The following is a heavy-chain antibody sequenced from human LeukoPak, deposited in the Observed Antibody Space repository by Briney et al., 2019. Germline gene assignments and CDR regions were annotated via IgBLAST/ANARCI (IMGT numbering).Heavy chain of an antibody. D-gene: IGHD3-10*01. J-gene: IGHJ4*02. CDR1: GLTVSSIY. CDR2: IYTGGST. CDR3: ASPGGGDYYNS. V-gene: IGHV3-53*01. Sequence: GGSLRLSCAASGLTVSSIYMSWVRQAPGKGLEWVSVIYTGGSTYYADSVKGRFTISRDNSKSTLYLQMNGLRAEDTAVYYCASPGGGDYYNSWGQGTLVTVSS.